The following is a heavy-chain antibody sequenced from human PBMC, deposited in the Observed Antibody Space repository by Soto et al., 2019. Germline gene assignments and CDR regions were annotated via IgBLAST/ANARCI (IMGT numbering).Heavy chain of an antibody. V-gene: IGHV4-30-4*01. CDR1: GGSISSGDYY. J-gene: IGHJ6*02. CDR2: IYYSGST. Sequence: TSETLSLTCTVSGGSISSGDYYWSWIRQPPGKGLEWIGYIYYSGSTYYNPSLKSRVTISVDTSKNQFSLKLSSVTAADTAVYYCARGYNWNGYYYYGMDVWGQGTTVTVSS. CDR3: ARGYNWNGYYYYGMDV. D-gene: IGHD1-20*01.